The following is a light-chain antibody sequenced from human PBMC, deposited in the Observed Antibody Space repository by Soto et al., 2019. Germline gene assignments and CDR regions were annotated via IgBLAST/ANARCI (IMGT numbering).Light chain of an antibody. CDR1: KLGDKF. V-gene: IGLV3-1*01. CDR3: QAWDRSTGV. Sequence: SYELTQPPSVSVSPGQTASITCSGDKLGDKFACWYQQKPGQSPVLVIYQDTQRPSGIPERFSGSNSGNTATLTIIGTQAMDEADYYCQAWDRSTGVFGGGTKLTVL. CDR2: QDT. J-gene: IGLJ2*01.